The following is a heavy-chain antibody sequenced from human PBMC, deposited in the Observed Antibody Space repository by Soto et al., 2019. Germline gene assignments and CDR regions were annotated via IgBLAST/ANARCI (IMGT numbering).Heavy chain of an antibody. CDR3: AREASNWNYVSYGMDV. CDR1: GCSISSGYY. CDR2: IYHSGST. V-gene: IGHV4-38-2*02. D-gene: IGHD1-20*01. Sequence: SETLSLTCAVSGCSISSGYYWGWIRQPPGKGLEWIGSIYHSGSTYYNPSLKSRVTISVDTSKNQFSLKLSSVTAADTAVYYCAREASNWNYVSYGMDVWGQGTTVTVSS. J-gene: IGHJ6*02.